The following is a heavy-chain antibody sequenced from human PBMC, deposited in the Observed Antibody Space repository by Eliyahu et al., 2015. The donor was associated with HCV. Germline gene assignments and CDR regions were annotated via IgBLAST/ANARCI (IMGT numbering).Heavy chain of an antibody. Sequence: QVQLQQWGAGLLKPSETLSLTCAVYGGSFSGYYWSWIRQPPGKGLEWIGEINHSGSTNYNPSLKSRVTISVDTSKNQFSLKLSSVTAADTAVYYCARSYCSSTSCPKDYWGQGTLVTVSS. CDR1: GGSFSGYY. CDR2: INHSGST. CDR3: ARSYCSSTSCPKDY. J-gene: IGHJ4*02. V-gene: IGHV4-34*01. D-gene: IGHD2-2*01.